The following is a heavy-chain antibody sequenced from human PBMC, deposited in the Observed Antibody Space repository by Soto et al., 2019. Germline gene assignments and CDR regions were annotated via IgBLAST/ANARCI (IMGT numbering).Heavy chain of an antibody. CDR1: GGSISGYY. V-gene: IGHV4-59*01. D-gene: IGHD2-21*02. CDR3: TRDGDGRMTTNPYYYYGMDV. J-gene: IGHJ6*02. Sequence: SETLSLTCTVSGGSISGYYWSWIRQPPGKGLEWIGNVYYSGGAKYNPSVKRRVSISVDTSKNQFSLNLSSVTAAVTAVYYCTRDGDGRMTTNPYYYYGMDVWGPGITVTVSS. CDR2: VYYSGGA.